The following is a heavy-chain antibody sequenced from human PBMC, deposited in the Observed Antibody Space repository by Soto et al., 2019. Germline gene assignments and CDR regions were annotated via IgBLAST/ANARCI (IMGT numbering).Heavy chain of an antibody. CDR2: ISYDGSNK. J-gene: IGHJ6*02. CDR1: GFTFSSYW. Sequence: GGSLRLSCAASGFTFSSYWMHWVRQAPGKGLEWVAVISYDGSNKYYADSVKGRFTISRDNSKNTLYPQMNSLRAEDTAVYYCAVGYCSSTSCYAPRLYYYGMDVWGQGTTVTVSS. CDR3: AVGYCSSTSCYAPRLYYYGMDV. V-gene: IGHV3-30*03. D-gene: IGHD2-2*01.